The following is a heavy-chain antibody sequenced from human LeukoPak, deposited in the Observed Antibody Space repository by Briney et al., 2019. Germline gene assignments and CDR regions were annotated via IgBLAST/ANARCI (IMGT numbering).Heavy chain of an antibody. V-gene: IGHV1-69*13. D-gene: IGHD4-23*01. CDR3: ARLDYGGNYARDFDY. J-gene: IGHJ4*02. Sequence: ASVKVSCKASGGTFSSYAISWVRQAPGQGLEWMGGIIPIFGTANYAQKFQGRVTITADESTSTAYMELSSLRSEDTAVYYCARLDYGGNYARDFDYWGQGTLVTVSS. CDR2: IIPIFGTA. CDR1: GGTFSSYA.